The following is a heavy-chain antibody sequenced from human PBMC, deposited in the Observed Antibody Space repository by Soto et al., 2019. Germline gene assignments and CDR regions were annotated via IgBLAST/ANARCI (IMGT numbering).Heavy chain of an antibody. CDR1: GYSFTSYW. J-gene: IGHJ4*02. CDR3: ARYGMSSPLEPRGPDPDD. V-gene: IGHV5-10-1*01. CDR2: IDPSDSYT. D-gene: IGHD3-10*01. Sequence: PGESLKISCKGSGYSFTSYWISWVRQMPGKGLEWMGRIDPSDSYTNYSPSFQGHVTISADKSISTAYLQWSSLKASDTAMYYCARYGMSSPLEPRGPDPDDWGQGTLVTVSS.